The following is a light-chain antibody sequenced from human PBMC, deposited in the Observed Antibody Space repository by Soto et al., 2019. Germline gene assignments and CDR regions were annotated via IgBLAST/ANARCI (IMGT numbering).Light chain of an antibody. J-gene: IGLJ2*01. CDR3: CSYAGSSTHVV. CDR1: SSDVGSYNL. CDR2: EVS. Sequence: QSALTQPASVSGSPGQSITISCTGTSSDVGSYNLVSWYQQHPGKAPKLMIYEVSKRPSGVSNRFSGSKSGNTASLTNSGLQAEDEADYYCCSYAGSSTHVVFGGGTKPTVL. V-gene: IGLV2-23*02.